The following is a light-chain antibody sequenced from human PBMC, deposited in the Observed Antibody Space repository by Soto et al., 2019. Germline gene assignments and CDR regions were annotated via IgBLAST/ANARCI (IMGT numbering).Light chain of an antibody. CDR2: AAS. J-gene: IGKJ4*01. CDR3: QQADTFPRT. Sequence: DIQMTQSPSSVSASIGDRVTITCRASQGIGTWLAWYQQKPGRAPKLLIYAASTLDSGVPSRFSGSGSGTVFTLTISRLQPEDFATYSCQQADTFPRTFGGGTKVEIK. CDR1: QGIGTW. V-gene: IGKV1-12*01.